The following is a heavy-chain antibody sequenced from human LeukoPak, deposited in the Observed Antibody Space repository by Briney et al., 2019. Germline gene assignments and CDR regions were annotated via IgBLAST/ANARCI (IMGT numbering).Heavy chain of an antibody. CDR3: VRAYYDSSGYYRNDVFDI. CDR1: GFTFSSYA. J-gene: IGHJ3*02. CDR2: ISSSSSSI. V-gene: IGHV3-48*04. Sequence: GGSLRLSCAASGFTFSSYAMNWVRQAPGKGLEWVSYISSSSSSIYYADSVKGRFTISRDNAKNSLYLQMNSLRAEDTAVYYCVRAYYDSSGYYRNDVFDIWGQGTMVTVSP. D-gene: IGHD3-22*01.